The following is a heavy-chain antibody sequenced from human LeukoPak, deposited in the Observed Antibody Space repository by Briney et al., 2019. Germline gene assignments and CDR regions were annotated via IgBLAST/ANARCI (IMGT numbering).Heavy chain of an antibody. Sequence: GGSLRLSCAASGFTCSSYWMSWLRQAPGKGLEGVANIKQDGSEKDYVDSVKGRFTISRDNAKNSLYLQMNSLKAEDTAVYYWARASYRYDFWSGYYPPYWFDPWGQGTLVTVSS. CDR1: GFTCSSYW. D-gene: IGHD3-3*01. V-gene: IGHV3-7*01. CDR2: IKQDGSEK. J-gene: IGHJ5*02. CDR3: ARASYRYDFWSGYYPPYWFDP.